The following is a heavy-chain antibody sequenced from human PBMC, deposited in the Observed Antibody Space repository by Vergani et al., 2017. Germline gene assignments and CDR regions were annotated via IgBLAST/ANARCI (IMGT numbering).Heavy chain of an antibody. CDR2: IDRDGSER. V-gene: IGHV3-7*01. CDR3: VRNGETASNSDYFDH. J-gene: IGHJ4*02. Sequence: QLVESGGILVQPGGSLRLSCAVSGFTFSDYWMAWVRQGPGKGLEWVANIDRDGSERIYLDSLRGRFTISRDNAKSSLFLQMDSLRVADTALYYCVRNGETASNSDYFDHWGQGTHVTVSS. D-gene: IGHD5-24*01. CDR1: GFTFSDYW.